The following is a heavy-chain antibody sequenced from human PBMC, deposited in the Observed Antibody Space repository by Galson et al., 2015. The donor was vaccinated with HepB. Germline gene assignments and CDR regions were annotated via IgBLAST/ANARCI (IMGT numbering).Heavy chain of an antibody. CDR1: GFTFSGSA. V-gene: IGHV3-30*18. CDR3: AKLKVGSGTTGRDY. J-gene: IGHJ4*02. CDR2: ISYDGSNK. Sequence: SLRLSCAASGFTFSGSAMHWVRQAPGKGLEWVAVISYDGSNKYYADSVKGRFTISRDNSKNTLYLQMNSLRAEDTAVYYCAKLKVGSGTTGRDYWGQGTLVTVSS. D-gene: IGHD1-7*01.